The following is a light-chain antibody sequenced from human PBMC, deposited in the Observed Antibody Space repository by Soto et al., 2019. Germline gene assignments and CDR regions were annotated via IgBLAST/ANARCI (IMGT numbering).Light chain of an antibody. CDR1: SSDVGTYNL. CDR3: CSYAGSSSYV. J-gene: IGLJ1*01. CDR2: EGS. V-gene: IGLV2-23*01. Sequence: QPASVSGSPGQSITISCTGTSSDVGTYNLVSWYQQYPGKAPKLMIYEGSKRPSGVSNRFSGSKSGNTASLTISGLQAEVEADYYCCSYAGSSSYVFGTGTKLTVL.